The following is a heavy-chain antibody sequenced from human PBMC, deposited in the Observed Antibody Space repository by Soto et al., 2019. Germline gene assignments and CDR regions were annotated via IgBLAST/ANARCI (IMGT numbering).Heavy chain of an antibody. Sequence: SETLSLTCTVSGGSIGSYYGSWIRQPPGKGLEWIGYIYYSGSTNYNPSLKSRVTISVDTSKNQFSLELSSLRSEDTAVYYCAREEMATMGHFDYWGQGTLVTVSS. D-gene: IGHD5-12*01. CDR1: GGSIGSYY. CDR3: AREEMATMGHFDY. CDR2: IYYSGST. J-gene: IGHJ4*02. V-gene: IGHV4-59*01.